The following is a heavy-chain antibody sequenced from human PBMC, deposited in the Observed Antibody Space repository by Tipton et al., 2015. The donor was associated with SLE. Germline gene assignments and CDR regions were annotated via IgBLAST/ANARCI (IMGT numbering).Heavy chain of an antibody. Sequence: QLMQSGAEVKKPGDSLKISCKGSGYSFTSYWIGWVRQMPGKGLEWMGIIYPGDSDTRHSPSFQGQVTISADKSISTAYLQWSSLRVSYTAMYYCATLPEGHGDGFDIWGQATMVTVSS. V-gene: IGHV5-51*03. CDR2: IYPGDSDT. D-gene: IGHD2-15*01. CDR3: ATLPEGHGDGFDI. CDR1: GYSFTSYW. J-gene: IGHJ3*02.